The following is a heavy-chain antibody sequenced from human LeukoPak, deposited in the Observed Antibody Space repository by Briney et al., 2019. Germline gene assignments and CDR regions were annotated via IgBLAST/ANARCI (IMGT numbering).Heavy chain of an antibody. Sequence: GGSLRLSCAASGFTFSSYWMNWVRQAPGKGLEWVSSISSSSSYIYYADSVKGRFTISRDNAKNSLYLQMNSLRAEDTAVYYCARDREGTYYDFWSDYGMDVWGQGTTVTVSS. J-gene: IGHJ6*02. D-gene: IGHD3-3*01. CDR1: GFTFSSYW. V-gene: IGHV3-21*01. CDR3: ARDREGTYYDFWSDYGMDV. CDR2: ISSSSSYI.